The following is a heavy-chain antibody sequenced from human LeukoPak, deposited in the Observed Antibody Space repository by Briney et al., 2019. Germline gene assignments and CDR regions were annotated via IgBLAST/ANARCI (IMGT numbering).Heavy chain of an antibody. V-gene: IGHV4-4*07. Sequence: SETLSLTCTVSGGSISSYYWSWIRHPAGKGLEWSGRIYTSGSTNYNPSLKSRVTMSVDTSKNQFSLKLSSVTAADTAVYYCARVSGSGGYWGQGTLVTVSS. CDR1: GGSISSYY. CDR2: IYTSGST. J-gene: IGHJ4*02. CDR3: ARVSGSGGY. D-gene: IGHD1-26*01.